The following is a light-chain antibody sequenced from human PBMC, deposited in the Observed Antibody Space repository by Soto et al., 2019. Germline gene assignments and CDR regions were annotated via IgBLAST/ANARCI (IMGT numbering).Light chain of an antibody. CDR2: DAS. CDR1: QSISNW. Sequence: DIPMTQSPSTLSASVGDRVTITCRASQSISNWLAWYQQKPGKAPNLLIYDASSLQSGVPSRFSASGSGTEFTLTISRLQPDEFATYYCQQYSRYWTFGQGTKVEIK. CDR3: QQYSRYWT. V-gene: IGKV1-5*01. J-gene: IGKJ1*01.